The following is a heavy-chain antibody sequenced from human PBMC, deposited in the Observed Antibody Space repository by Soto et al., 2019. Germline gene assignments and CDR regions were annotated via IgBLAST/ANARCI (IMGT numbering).Heavy chain of an antibody. CDR1: GFSFSTYS. J-gene: IGHJ6*02. CDR3: AREETAWPLAYGLDV. CDR2: IGRRSDI. D-gene: IGHD2-21*02. Sequence: LRLSCEASGFSFSTYSMHWVRQAPGKGLEWVSSIGRRSDIYYADSVKGRFTISRDNAKNSVSLQMNSLRDEDTAVYYCAREETAWPLAYGLDVWGQGTTVTVSS. V-gene: IGHV3-21*01.